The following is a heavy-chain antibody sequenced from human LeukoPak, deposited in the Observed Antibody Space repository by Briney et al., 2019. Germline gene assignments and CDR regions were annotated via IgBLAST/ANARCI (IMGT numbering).Heavy chain of an antibody. J-gene: IGHJ4*02. V-gene: IGHV4-38-2*02. CDR1: GYSISSGYY. Sequence: PSETLSLTCTVSGYSISSGYYWGWIRQPPGKGLEWIGSIYHSGSTYYNPSLKSRVTISVDTSKNQFSLKLSSVTAADTAMYYCARGSWGTVTTFYFDYWGQGTLVTVSS. CDR3: ARGSWGTVTTFYFDY. D-gene: IGHD4-17*01. CDR2: IYHSGST.